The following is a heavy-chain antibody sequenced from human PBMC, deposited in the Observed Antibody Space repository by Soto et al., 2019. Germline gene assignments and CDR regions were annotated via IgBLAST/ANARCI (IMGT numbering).Heavy chain of an antibody. D-gene: IGHD1-26*01. V-gene: IGHV3-23*01. CDR1: GFVFSSYA. Sequence: EVQLLESGGGLVEPGGSLRLSCAASGFVFSSYAMSWVRQAPGKGLEWVSCITTSGATTYSADSTDGRLTISRDNPKNTLYLQMNSLRVADTAVYYCVKDGTRVGTPWKDWGRGTLVTVSS. J-gene: IGHJ4*02. CDR3: VKDGTRVGTPWKD. CDR2: ITTSGATT.